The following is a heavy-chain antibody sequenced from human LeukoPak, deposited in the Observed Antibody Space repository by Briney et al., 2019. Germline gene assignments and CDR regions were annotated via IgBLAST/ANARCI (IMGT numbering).Heavy chain of an antibody. CDR1: GFTFSSYA. J-gene: IGHJ6*02. CDR3: AKSTRTYSYGYYYYYGMDV. CDR2: ISGSGGST. Sequence: GGSLRLSCAASGFTFSSYAMSWVRQAPGKGLEWVSAISGSGGSTYYADSVKGQFTISRDNSKNTLYLQMNSLRAEDTAVYYCAKSTRTYSYGYYYYYGMDVWGQGTTVTVSS. V-gene: IGHV3-23*01. D-gene: IGHD5-18*01.